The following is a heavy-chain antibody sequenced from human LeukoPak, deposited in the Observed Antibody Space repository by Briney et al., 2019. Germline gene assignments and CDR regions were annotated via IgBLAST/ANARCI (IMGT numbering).Heavy chain of an antibody. CDR2: ISGIDDGT. CDR1: GFTFGTYA. V-gene: IGHV3-23*01. Sequence: GGSLRLSCAASGFTFGTYAMSWVRQIPGKGLKGASAISGIDDGTYYADSVKGRFTISRDNSRNTLYLQMNTLRAEDTAVYFCAKSPVSSCRGSFCYPSDYWGQGNLVTVSS. CDR3: AKSPVSSCRGSFCYPSDY. J-gene: IGHJ4*02. D-gene: IGHD2-15*01.